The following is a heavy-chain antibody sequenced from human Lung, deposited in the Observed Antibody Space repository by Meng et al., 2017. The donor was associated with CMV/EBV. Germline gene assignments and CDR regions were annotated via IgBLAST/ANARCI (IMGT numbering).Heavy chain of an antibody. D-gene: IGHD2-2*01. CDR1: GGSFSGYY. J-gene: IGHJ4*01. V-gene: IGHV4-34*01. Sequence: GSLRLXCAVYGGSFSGYYWSWIRQPPGKGLEWIGEINHSGSTNYNPSLKSRVTISVDTSKNQFSLKLSSVTAADTAVYYCARGGKDIVVVPAPIDYLGHRTLVTISS. CDR2: INHSGST. CDR3: ARGGKDIVVVPAPIDY.